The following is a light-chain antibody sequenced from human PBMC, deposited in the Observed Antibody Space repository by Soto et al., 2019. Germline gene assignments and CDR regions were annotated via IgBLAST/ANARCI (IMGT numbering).Light chain of an antibody. J-gene: IGKJ1*01. CDR1: QSIGDS. CDR3: QQYNGYSRT. Sequence: DIQMTQSPSTLSASVGDRVTITCRASQSIGDSLAWYQQKPGKAPYLLISDVSSLERGVPSRFSGSGSGTEFTLTSSSMQPDDFATFYCQQYNGYSRTFGQGTKVEI. CDR2: DVS. V-gene: IGKV1-5*01.